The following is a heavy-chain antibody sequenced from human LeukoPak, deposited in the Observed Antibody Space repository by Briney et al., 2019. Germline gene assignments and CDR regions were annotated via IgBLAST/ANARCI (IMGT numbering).Heavy chain of an antibody. V-gene: IGHV4-34*01. J-gene: IGHJ5*02. Sequence: PSETLSLTCAVYGGSFSGYYWSWIRQPPGKGLEWIGEINHSGSTNYNPSLKSRVTISVDTSKNQFSLKLSSVTAADTAVYYCARGDYYGSPKVVAAWGQGTLVTVSS. CDR1: GGSFSGYY. D-gene: IGHD3-10*01. CDR3: ARGDYYGSPKVVAA. CDR2: INHSGST.